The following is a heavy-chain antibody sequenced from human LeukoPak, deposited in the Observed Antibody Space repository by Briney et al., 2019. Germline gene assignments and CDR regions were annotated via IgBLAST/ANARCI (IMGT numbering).Heavy chain of an antibody. CDR2: INPSGGST. Sequence: ASVKVSCKASGYTFTSYYMHWVRQAPGQGLEWMGIINPSGGSTSYAQKFQGRVTMTRDTSTSTVYMELSSLRSEDTAVYYCARGRYYYDSSGRGGYFDYWGQGTLVTVSS. D-gene: IGHD3-22*01. CDR3: ARGRYYYDSSGRGGYFDY. CDR1: GYTFTSYY. J-gene: IGHJ4*02. V-gene: IGHV1-46*01.